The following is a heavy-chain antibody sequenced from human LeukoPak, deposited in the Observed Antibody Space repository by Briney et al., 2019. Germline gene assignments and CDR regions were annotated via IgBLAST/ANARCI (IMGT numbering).Heavy chain of an antibody. CDR2: ISGSGGST. CDR3: ARSPPEAHDYGDYALYYGMDV. V-gene: IGHV3-23*01. Sequence: PGGSLRLSCAASGFTFSSYAMSWVRQAPGKGLEWASAISGSGGSTYYADSVKGRFTISRDNSKNTLYLQMNSLRAEDTAVYYCARSPPEAHDYGDYALYYGMDVWGQGTTVTVSS. J-gene: IGHJ6*02. D-gene: IGHD4-17*01. CDR1: GFTFSSYA.